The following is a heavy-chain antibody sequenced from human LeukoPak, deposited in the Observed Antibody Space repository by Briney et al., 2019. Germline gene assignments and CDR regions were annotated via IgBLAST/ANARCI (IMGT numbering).Heavy chain of an antibody. V-gene: IGHV3-30*19. CDR2: ISYDGSNK. CDR3: ARGTMIVVVLDAFDI. CDR1: GFTFSRYG. J-gene: IGHJ3*02. Sequence: GGSLRLSCAASGFTFSRYGIHWVRQAPGKGLEWVAVISYDGSNKYYADSVKGRFTISRDNSKNTLYLQMNSLRAEDTAVYYCARGTMIVVVLDAFDIWGQGTMVTVSS. D-gene: IGHD3-22*01.